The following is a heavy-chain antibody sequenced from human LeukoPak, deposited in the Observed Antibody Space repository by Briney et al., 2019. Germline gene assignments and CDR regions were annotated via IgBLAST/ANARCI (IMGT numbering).Heavy chain of an antibody. J-gene: IGHJ4*02. CDR1: GGSFSGYY. V-gene: IGHV4-34*01. CDR3: ARVKSSGWYTAYDY. CDR2: INHSGSI. Sequence: SETLSLTCAVYGGSFSGYYWSWIRQPPGKGLEWIGEINHSGSINYNPSLKSRVTISVDTSKNQFSLKLSSVTAADTAVYYCARVKSSGWYTAYDYWGQGTLVTVSS. D-gene: IGHD6-19*01.